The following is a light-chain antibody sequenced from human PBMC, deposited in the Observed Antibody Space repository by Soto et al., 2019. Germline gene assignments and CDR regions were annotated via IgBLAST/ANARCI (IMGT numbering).Light chain of an antibody. J-gene: IGKJ5*01. V-gene: IGKV3D-20*02. CDR2: DAS. Sequence: EFVLTQSPGTLSLSPGERATLSCGASQTVRNNYLAWYQQKPGQAPRLLIYDASSRATGIPDRFSGGGSGTDFTLTISRLEPEDFAVYYCQVRTNWSIAFGRGTRLEIK. CDR1: QTVRNNY. CDR3: QVRTNWSIA.